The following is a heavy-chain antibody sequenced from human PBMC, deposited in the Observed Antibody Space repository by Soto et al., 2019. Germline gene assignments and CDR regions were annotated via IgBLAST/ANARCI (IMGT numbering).Heavy chain of an antibody. D-gene: IGHD6-6*01. V-gene: IGHV1-2*02. CDR3: AKDLTRQLAYWLDP. CDR2: INAHSGGT. J-gene: IGHJ5*02. Sequence: ASVKVSCKASGFSFTGYYIHWLLHAPGQGLEWMGWINAHSGGTEYAQKFQGRVTLTRDTSIATAYLTLTSLTSDDTALYYCAKDLTRQLAYWLDPWGQGTQVTVSS. CDR1: GFSFTGYY.